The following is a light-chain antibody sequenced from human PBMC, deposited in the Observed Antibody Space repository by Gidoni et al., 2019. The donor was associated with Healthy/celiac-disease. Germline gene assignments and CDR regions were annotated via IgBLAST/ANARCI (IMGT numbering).Light chain of an antibody. V-gene: IGKV1-39*01. CDR2: AAS. J-gene: IGKJ3*01. Sequence: RVTITCRASQSISSYLNWYQQKPGKAPKLLIYAASSLQSGVPSRFSGSGSGTDFTLTISSLQPEEFATYYCQQSYSTPFTFXPXTKVDIK. CDR1: QSISSY. CDR3: QQSYSTPFT.